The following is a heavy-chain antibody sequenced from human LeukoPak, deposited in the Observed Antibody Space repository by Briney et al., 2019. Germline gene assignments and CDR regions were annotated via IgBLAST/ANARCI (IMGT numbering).Heavy chain of an antibody. D-gene: IGHD2-2*02. CDR1: GGSINSGSYY. CDR2: IYTSGST. V-gene: IGHV4-61*09. Sequence: SETLSLTCTVSGGSINSGSYYWNWIRQPAGKGLEWIGHIYTSGSTNYNPSLKSRVTISMDRSKNQFSVKLSSVTATDTAVYYCAGSLYGLDASDIWGQGTMATVSS. J-gene: IGHJ3*02. CDR3: AGSLYGLDASDI.